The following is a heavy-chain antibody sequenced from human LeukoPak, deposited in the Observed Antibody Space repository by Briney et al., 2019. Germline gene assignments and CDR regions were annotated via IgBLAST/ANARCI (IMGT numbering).Heavy chain of an antibody. J-gene: IGHJ4*02. CDR1: GGTFSSYA. Sequence: ASVKVSCKASGGTFSSYALSWVRQAPGQGLEWMGRIIPILGIANYAQKFQGRVAITADKSTSTAYMELSRLRSDSTAVYYCARDWEDGYNPFDYWGQGTLVTVSS. V-gene: IGHV1-69*04. CDR2: IIPILGIA. D-gene: IGHD5-24*01. CDR3: ARDWEDGYNPFDY.